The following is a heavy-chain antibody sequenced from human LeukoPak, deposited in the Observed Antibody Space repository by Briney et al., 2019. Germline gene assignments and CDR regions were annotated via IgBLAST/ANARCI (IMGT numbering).Heavy chain of an antibody. V-gene: IGHV3-21*01. CDR1: GFTFSSYS. CDR2: ISSSSSYI. J-gene: IGHJ4*02. Sequence: GGSLRLSCAASGFTFSSYSMNWVRQAPGKGLEWVSSISSSSSYIYYADSVKGRFTISRDNAKNSLYLQMNSLRAEDTAVYYCARDRLVAVAGMVNWGQGTLVTVSS. D-gene: IGHD6-19*01. CDR3: ARDRLVAVAGMVN.